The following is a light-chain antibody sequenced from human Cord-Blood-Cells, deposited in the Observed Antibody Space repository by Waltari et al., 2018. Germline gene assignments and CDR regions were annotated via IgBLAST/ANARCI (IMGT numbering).Light chain of an antibody. CDR3: QQYNNWPPGEGT. V-gene: IGKV3-15*01. CDR2: GAS. CDR1: QSVSSN. Sequence: EIVMTQSPATLSVSPGERATLSCRASQSVSSNLAWYQQKPGQAPRLLIYGASTRATGIPARFSGSGSGTEFTLTISSLQSEDFAVYYWQQYNNWPPGEGTFGQGTKVEIK. J-gene: IGKJ1*01.